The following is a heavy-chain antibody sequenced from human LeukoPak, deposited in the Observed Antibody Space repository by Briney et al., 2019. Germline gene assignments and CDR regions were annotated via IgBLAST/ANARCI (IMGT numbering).Heavy chain of an antibody. CDR2: VYYSGST. CDR3: ARIHRYCSGGACYILDN. CDR1: GGSVSGYY. J-gene: IGHJ4*02. Sequence: SETLSLTCVVSGGSVSGYYWGWIRQPPGRGLEWIGYVYYSGSTNYNPSFKSRITISVDTSRNQFSLQLSSVTAADTAVYYCARIHRYCSGGACYILDNWGQGTLVAVSS. V-gene: IGHV4-59*02. D-gene: IGHD2-15*01.